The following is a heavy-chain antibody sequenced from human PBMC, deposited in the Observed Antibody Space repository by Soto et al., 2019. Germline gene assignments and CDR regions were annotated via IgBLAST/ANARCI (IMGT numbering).Heavy chain of an antibody. CDR3: ASVAI. D-gene: IGHD5-12*01. J-gene: IGHJ4*02. CDR1: GFTFSNYW. V-gene: IGHV3-7*01. CDR2: VKQDGTEE. Sequence: EVQLVESGGGLVQPGGSLRLSCAASGFTFSNYWMSWVRQAPGKGLEWVANVKQDGTEENYVDSVRGRFTSSRDNAKNSLDIQMNSLIAADTAVYYCASVAIWGQGTRVTVSS.